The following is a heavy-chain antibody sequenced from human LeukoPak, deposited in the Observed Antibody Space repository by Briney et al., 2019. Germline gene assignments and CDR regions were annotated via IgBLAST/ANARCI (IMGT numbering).Heavy chain of an antibody. J-gene: IGHJ5*02. Sequence: SETLSLTCSVSGDSFRNYYWSWIRQSPGKGLEWVGYVDKSGSTNYNPSFKSRVIVSSDTSRNAFSLNLNSVTAADTAIYYCARGGSSCYGCHNWFDPWGQGTRVTVSS. CDR1: GDSFRNYY. CDR3: ARGGSSCYGCHNWFDP. CDR2: VDKSGST. D-gene: IGHD2-2*01. V-gene: IGHV4-59*01.